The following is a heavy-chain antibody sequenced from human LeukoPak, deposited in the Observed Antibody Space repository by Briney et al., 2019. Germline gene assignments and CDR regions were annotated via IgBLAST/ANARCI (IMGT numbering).Heavy chain of an antibody. CDR2: ISSDGSST. CDR3: ARGGVASACDY. J-gene: IGHJ4*02. D-gene: IGHD3-10*01. V-gene: IGHV3-74*01. CDR1: GFTFSSYA. Sequence: GGSLRLSCAASGFTFSSYAMSWVRQAPGKGLVWVSRISSDGSSTAHADAVKGRFTISRDNAKNTLYLHLSSLRAEDTAVYFCARGGVASACDYWGQGILVTVSS.